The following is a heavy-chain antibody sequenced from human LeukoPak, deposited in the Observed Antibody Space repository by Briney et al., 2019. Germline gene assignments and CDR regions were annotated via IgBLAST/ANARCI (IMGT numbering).Heavy chain of an antibody. J-gene: IGHJ4*02. CDR1: GFTFSNYA. V-gene: IGHV3-23*01. D-gene: IGHD3-22*01. Sequence: PGGSLRLSCAASGFTFSNYATSWVRQAPGKGLEWVSGISGSGGSTYYVDSVKGRFTISRDYSKNTLYLQMNSLRAEDTAVYYCAKIPRVSMIAVLITAYFDCWGQGTLVTVSS. CDR3: AKIPRVSMIAVLITAYFDC. CDR2: ISGSGGST.